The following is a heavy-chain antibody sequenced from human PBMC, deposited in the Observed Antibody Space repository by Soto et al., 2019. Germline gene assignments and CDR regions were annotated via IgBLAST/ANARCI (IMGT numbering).Heavy chain of an antibody. CDR1: GFIFSNYA. Sequence: GGSLRLSCAASGFIFSNYAMSWVRQAPGKGPEWVSSISGSGVNTFYADSVKGRFTISRDNSKNMLYLQMSSLRAEDTALYYCAKDFFQDWGKDYYYCMDVWGQGTTVTVSS. CDR3: AKDFFQDWGKDYYYCMDV. D-gene: IGHD7-27*01. CDR2: ISGSGVNT. J-gene: IGHJ6*02. V-gene: IGHV3-23*01.